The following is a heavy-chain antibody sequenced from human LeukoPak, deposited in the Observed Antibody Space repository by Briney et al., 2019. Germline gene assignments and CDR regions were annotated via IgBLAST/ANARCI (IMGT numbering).Heavy chain of an antibody. D-gene: IGHD5-12*01. CDR1: GGSFSGYY. CDR2: IYYSGST. Sequence: SETLSLTCAVYGGSFSGYYWSWIRQPPGKGLEWIGYIYYSGSTYYNPSLKSRVTISVDTSKNQFSLKLSSVTAADTAVYYCASGEVATTGYFDYWGQGTLVTVSS. J-gene: IGHJ4*02. V-gene: IGHV4-34*09. CDR3: ASGEVATTGYFDY.